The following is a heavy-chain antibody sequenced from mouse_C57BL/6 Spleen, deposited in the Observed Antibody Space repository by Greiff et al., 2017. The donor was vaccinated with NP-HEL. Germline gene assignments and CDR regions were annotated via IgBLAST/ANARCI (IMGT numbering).Heavy chain of an antibody. V-gene: IGHV1-39*01. D-gene: IGHD2-3*01. CDR2: INPNYGTT. Sequence: EVQLQESGPELVKPGASVKISCKASGYSFTDYNMNWVKQSNGKSLEWIGVINPNYGTTSYNQKFKGKATLTVDQSSSTAYMQLNSLTSEDSAVYYCARREIYDGYLGPYYYAMDYWGQGTSVTVSS. CDR1: GYSFTDYN. J-gene: IGHJ4*01. CDR3: ARREIYDGYLGPYYYAMDY.